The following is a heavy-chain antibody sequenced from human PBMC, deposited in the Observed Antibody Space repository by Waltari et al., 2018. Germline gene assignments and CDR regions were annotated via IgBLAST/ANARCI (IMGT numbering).Heavy chain of an antibody. Sequence: QVQLVQSGAEVKKPGSSVKVSCKASGGTFSSYAISWVRQAPGQGLEWMGGIIPIFGTANDARKFQGSVTITGGESTSTACMELSSLRSEDTAVYYCAGGRGHSSGKGNYYYGMDVWGQGTTVTVSS. J-gene: IGHJ6*02. D-gene: IGHD6-19*01. CDR1: GGTFSSYA. V-gene: IGHV1-69*13. CDR2: IIPIFGTA. CDR3: AGGRGHSSGKGNYYYGMDV.